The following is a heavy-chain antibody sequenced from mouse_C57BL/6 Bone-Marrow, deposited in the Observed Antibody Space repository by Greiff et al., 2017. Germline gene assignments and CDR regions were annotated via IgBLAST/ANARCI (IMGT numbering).Heavy chain of an antibody. CDR3: TRGDYGSSPWFAY. CDR1: GYTFTDYE. CDR2: IDPETGGT. V-gene: IGHV1-15*01. Sequence: LVESGAELVRPGASVTLSCKASGYTFTDYEMHWVKQTPVHGLEWIGAIDPETGGTAYNQKFKGKAILTADKYSSTAYMELRSLTSEDSAVYYCTRGDYGSSPWFAYWGQGTLVTVSA. J-gene: IGHJ3*01. D-gene: IGHD1-1*01.